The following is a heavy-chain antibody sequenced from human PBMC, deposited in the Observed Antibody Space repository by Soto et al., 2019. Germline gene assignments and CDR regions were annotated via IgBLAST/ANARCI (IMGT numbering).Heavy chain of an antibody. CDR2: MNPNSGNT. J-gene: IGHJ6*02. Sequence: QVQLVQSGAEVKKPGASVKVSCKASGYTFTSYDINWVRQATGQGLEWMGWMNPNSGNTGYAQKFQGRVTMTRNTSISTAYMELSSLRSEDTAVYYCVRVASMAAAGTRVYYYYGMDVWGQGTTVTVSS. CDR1: GYTFTSYD. CDR3: VRVASMAAAGTRVYYYYGMDV. D-gene: IGHD6-13*01. V-gene: IGHV1-8*01.